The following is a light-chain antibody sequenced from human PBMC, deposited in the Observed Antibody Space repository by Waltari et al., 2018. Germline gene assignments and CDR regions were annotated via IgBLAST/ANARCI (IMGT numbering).Light chain of an antibody. J-gene: IGKJ1*01. Sequence: DIVLSQSPDTLSLSPGERATLSCRASPSFTSNYLAWYQQKPGQPPRLLIYSASSRDTGIPDRFSGGVAGTDFTLTISRLEPEEFAVYYCQQYVTSPWTFGQGTKVEVK. V-gene: IGKV3-20*01. CDR2: SAS. CDR1: PSFTSNY. CDR3: QQYVTSPWT.